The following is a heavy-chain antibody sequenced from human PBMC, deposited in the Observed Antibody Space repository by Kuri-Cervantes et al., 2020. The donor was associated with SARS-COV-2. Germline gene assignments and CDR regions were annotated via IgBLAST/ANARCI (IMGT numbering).Heavy chain of an antibody. CDR2: INWNGGST. CDR3: ARERSGSYDY. Sequence: GESLKISCAASGFTFDDYGVSWVRQAPGKGLEWVSGINWNGGSTGYADSVKGRFTISRDNAKNSLYLQMNSLRAEDTALYHCARERSGSYDYWGQGTLVTVSS. D-gene: IGHD1-26*01. CDR1: GFTFDDYG. J-gene: IGHJ4*02. V-gene: IGHV3-20*01.